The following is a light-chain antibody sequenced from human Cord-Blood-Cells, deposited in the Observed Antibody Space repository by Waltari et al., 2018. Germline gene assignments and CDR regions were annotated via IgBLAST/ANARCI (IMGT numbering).Light chain of an antibody. Sequence: QSALTQSASVSGSPGQSITISCTGTSSGVGGYNYVSWYQPHPGKSPKLMIHEVINRPSGVSNRFSVSKSVNTASLTISGLQAEDDADYYCSSYTSSSTYVFGTGTKVTVL. CDR1: SSGVGGYNY. V-gene: IGLV2-14*01. CDR3: SSYTSSSTYV. CDR2: EVI. J-gene: IGLJ1*01.